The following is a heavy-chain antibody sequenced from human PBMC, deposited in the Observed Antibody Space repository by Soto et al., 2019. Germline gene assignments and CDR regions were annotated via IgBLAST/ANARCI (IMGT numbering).Heavy chain of an antibody. CDR3: ARDGMATRPSHFDY. D-gene: IGHD5-12*01. J-gene: IGHJ4*02. V-gene: IGHV3-33*01. Sequence: QVQLVESGGGVVQPGRSLRLSCAASGFTFSSYGRHWVRQAPCKGLEWGAVIWYDGSNKYYADSVKGRFTISRDNYKNTLYLEMNSLRAEDTAVYYCARDGMATRPSHFDYWGQRTLVTVSS. CDR1: GFTFSSYG. CDR2: IWYDGSNK.